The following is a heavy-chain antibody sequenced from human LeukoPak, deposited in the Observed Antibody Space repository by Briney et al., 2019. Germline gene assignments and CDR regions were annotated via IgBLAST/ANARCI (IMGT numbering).Heavy chain of an antibody. Sequence: GGSLRLSCAASGFTFTNAWMSWVRQAPGKGLEWVARIKTKSQGETTDYAAPVEGRFIISREDSKKTLYLQMNSLKTEDTAVYFCTTLSMTIIHGGDYWGQGALVTVSS. V-gene: IGHV3-15*01. CDR3: TTLSMTIIHGGDY. J-gene: IGHJ4*02. CDR1: GFTFTNAW. D-gene: IGHD3-3*01. CDR2: IKTKSQGETT.